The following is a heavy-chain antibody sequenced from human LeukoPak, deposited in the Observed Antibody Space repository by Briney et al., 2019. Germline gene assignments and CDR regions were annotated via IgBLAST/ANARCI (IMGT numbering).Heavy chain of an antibody. V-gene: IGHV4-39*01. CDR2: IYYSGST. Sequence: SETLSLTCTVSGGSISSSSYYWGWIRQPPGKGLEWIGSIYYSGSTYYNPSLKSRVTISVDTSKSQFSLKLSSVTAADTAVYYCASPSVGPETYYYDSSGYLVDYWGQGSLVTVSS. D-gene: IGHD3-22*01. J-gene: IGHJ4*02. CDR3: ASPSVGPETYYYDSSGYLVDY. CDR1: GGSISSSSYY.